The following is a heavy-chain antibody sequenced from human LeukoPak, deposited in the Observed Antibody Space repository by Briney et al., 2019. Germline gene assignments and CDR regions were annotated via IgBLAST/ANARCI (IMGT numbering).Heavy chain of an antibody. D-gene: IGHD2-15*01. CDR2: IYYSGST. CDR3: ARTLGYCSGGSCLFDY. V-gene: IGHV4-59*01. J-gene: IGHJ4*02. Sequence: SETLSLTCTVSGGSISSYYWSWIRQPPGKGLEWLGYIYYSGSTNYNPSLKSRVTISVDTSKNQFSLKLSSVTAADTAVYYCARTLGYCSGGSCLFDYWGQGTLVTVSS. CDR1: GGSISSYY.